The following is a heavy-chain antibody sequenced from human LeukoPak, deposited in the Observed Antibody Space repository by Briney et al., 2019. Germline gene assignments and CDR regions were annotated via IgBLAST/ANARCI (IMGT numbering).Heavy chain of an antibody. CDR1: GGSISNYY. CDR3: ARGVYGDYGDWGGGDSNWFDP. CDR2: IYYSGST. J-gene: IGHJ5*02. D-gene: IGHD4-17*01. V-gene: IGHV4-59*01. Sequence: SETLSLTCTVSGGSISNYYWSWIRQPPGKGLEWIGYIYYSGSTNCNPSLKSRVTISVDTSKNQFSLKLSSVTAADTAVYYCARGVYGDYGDWGGGDSNWFDPWGQGTLVTVSS.